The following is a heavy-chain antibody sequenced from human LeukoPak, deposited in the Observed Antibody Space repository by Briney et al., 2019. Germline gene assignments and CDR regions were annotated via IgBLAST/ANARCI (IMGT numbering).Heavy chain of an antibody. V-gene: IGHV1-46*01. CDR2: INPSGGST. CDR3: ARVNYDSSGYTPKGYFDY. D-gene: IGHD3-22*01. Sequence: ASVKVSCKASGYTFTSYYMHWVRQAPGQGLEWMGIINPSGGSTSYAQKFQGRVTMTRDMATSTVYMELNSLRSEDTAVYYCARVNYDSSGYTPKGYFDYWGQGTLVTVSS. J-gene: IGHJ4*02. CDR1: GYTFTSYY.